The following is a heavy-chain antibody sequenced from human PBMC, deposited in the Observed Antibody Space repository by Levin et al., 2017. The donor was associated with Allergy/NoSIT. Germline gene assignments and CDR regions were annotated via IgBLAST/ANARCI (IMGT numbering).Heavy chain of an antibody. CDR2: IYHNGIT. CDR3: ARSPDCTTTSCFSLFDY. Sequence: ASETLSLTCTVSGASVSGADYYWSWIRQPPGKGLEWVGYIYHNGITFYSPSLKSRLTISLDTSKNHFSLNLNSVTAADTAVYYCARSPDCTTTSCFSLFDYWGQGALVTVSS. D-gene: IGHD2-2*01. CDR1: GASVSGADYY. V-gene: IGHV4-30-4*01. J-gene: IGHJ4*02.